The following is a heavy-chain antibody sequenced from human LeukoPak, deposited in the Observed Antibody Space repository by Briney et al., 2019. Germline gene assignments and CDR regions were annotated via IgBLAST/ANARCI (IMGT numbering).Heavy chain of an antibody. Sequence: GGSLRLSCAASGFTFSSYEMNWVRQAPGKGLEWVSYISSSGSTIYYADSVKGRFTISRDNAKNSLYLQMNSLRAEDTAVYYCARKYCSTTSCLFDNWGQGNLVTVSS. J-gene: IGHJ4*02. CDR2: ISSSGSTI. D-gene: IGHD2-2*01. CDR3: ARKYCSTTSCLFDN. CDR1: GFTFSSYE. V-gene: IGHV3-48*03.